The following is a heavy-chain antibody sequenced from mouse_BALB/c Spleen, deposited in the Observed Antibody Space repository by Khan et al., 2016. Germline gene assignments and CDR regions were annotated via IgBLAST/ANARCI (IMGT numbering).Heavy chain of an antibody. CDR2: ISDGGSYT. CDR3: ARDLNWYFDV. Sequence: EVQLVESGGSLVKPGGSLKLSRAASVFTFSDYYMYWVRQTPEKRLEWVATISDGGSYTYYPDSVKGRFTISRDNAKNNLYLQMSSLKSEDTAMYYCARDLNWYFDVWGAGTTVTVSS. V-gene: IGHV5-4*02. CDR1: VFTFSDYY. J-gene: IGHJ1*01.